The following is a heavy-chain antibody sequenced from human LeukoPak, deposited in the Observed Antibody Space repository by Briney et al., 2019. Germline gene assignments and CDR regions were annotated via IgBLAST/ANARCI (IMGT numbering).Heavy chain of an antibody. CDR3: ARVPDFIARPCDS. CDR1: GGSFSGNY. Sequence: SETLSLTCAVYGGSFSGNYWTLIRQTPGRGLEWIGESSPTGDITGYNPSLKGRATISVDSSKNQFSLKLTSVTAADTGVYYCARVPDFIARPCDSWGPGALVTVSS. V-gene: IGHV4-34*01. CDR2: SSPTGDIT. D-gene: IGHD2-21*01. J-gene: IGHJ4*02.